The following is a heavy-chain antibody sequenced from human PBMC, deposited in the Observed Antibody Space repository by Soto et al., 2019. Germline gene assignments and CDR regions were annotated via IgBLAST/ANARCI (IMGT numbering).Heavy chain of an antibody. V-gene: IGHV4-39*01. CDR2: IYDTGVT. Sequence: PETLSLTCIVSGGSIGSSNYFWGWIRQPAGKSLEWIGSIYDTGVTYYNPPLESRVSLSVDTSKDEFYLKVSSVTAADTAEYYGARHKHWKYTGMDVWGKGTTVTVS. CDR1: GGSIGSSNYF. CDR3: ARHKHWKYTGMDV. J-gene: IGHJ6*04. D-gene: IGHD1-7*01.